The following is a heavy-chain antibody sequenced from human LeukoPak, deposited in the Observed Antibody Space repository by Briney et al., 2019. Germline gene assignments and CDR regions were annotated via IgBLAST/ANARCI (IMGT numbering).Heavy chain of an antibody. J-gene: IGHJ3*02. V-gene: IGHV4-61*01. CDR2: IYYSGST. D-gene: IGHD2-15*01. Sequence: PSETLSLTCTVSGGSVSSGSYYWSWIRQPPGKGLEWIGYIYYSGSTNYNPSLKSRVTISVDTSKNQFSLKLSSVTAADTAVYYCASGYCSGGSCYSGAFDIWGQGTMVTVSS. CDR3: ASGYCSGGSCYSGAFDI. CDR1: GGSVSSGSYY.